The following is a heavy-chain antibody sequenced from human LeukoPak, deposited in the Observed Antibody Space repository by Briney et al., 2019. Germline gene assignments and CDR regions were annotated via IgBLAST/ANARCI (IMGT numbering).Heavy chain of an antibody. CDR3: ARTDRKSSTSAVR. Sequence: SQTLSLTCTVSGGSISSGGYYWSWIRQPPGKGLEWIGYIYHSGSTYYNPSLKSRVTISADRSKNQFSLKLSSVTAADTAVYYCARTDRKSSTSAVRRGQGTLVTVSS. D-gene: IGHD2-2*01. V-gene: IGHV4-30-2*01. CDR2: IYHSGST. J-gene: IGHJ4*02. CDR1: GGSISSGGYY.